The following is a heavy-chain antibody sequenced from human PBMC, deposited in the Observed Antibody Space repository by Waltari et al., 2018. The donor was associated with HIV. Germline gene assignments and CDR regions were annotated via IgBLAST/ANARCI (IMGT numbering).Heavy chain of an antibody. D-gene: IGHD5-18*01. V-gene: IGHV3-73*01. CDR2: IRSKANSYAT. CDR3: TRLLDTAMGSGY. J-gene: IGHJ4*02. CDR1: GFTFCGSA. Sequence: EVQLVESGGGLVQPGGSLKLTCAASGFTFCGSAMHGVRQVSGEGLEWVGRIRSKANSYATAYAASVKGRFTISRDDSKNTAYLQMNSLKTEDTAVYYCTRLLDTAMGSGYWGQGTLVTVSS.